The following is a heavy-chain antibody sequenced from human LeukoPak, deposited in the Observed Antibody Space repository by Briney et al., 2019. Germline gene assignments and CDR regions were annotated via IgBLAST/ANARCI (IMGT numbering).Heavy chain of an antibody. CDR2: ISAYNGNT. J-gene: IGHJ4*02. Sequence: ASVKVSCKASGYTFTSYGISWVRQAPGQGLEWMGWISAYNGNTSYAQKLQGRVTMTTDTSTSTAYMELRSLRSDDTAVYYCARVSGYSGYEEFDYWGQGTLVTVSS. CDR3: ARVSGYSGYEEFDY. D-gene: IGHD5-12*01. V-gene: IGHV1-18*01. CDR1: GYTFTSYG.